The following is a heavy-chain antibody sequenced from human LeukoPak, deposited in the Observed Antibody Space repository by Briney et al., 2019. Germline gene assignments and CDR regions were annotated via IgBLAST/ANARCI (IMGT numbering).Heavy chain of an antibody. D-gene: IGHD5-18*01. V-gene: IGHV1-69*13. CDR1: GGTFSSYA. CDR2: IIPIFGTA. CDR3: ARVDTAMAGYYYYYMDV. Sequence: ASVKVSYKASGGTFSSYAISWVRQAPGQGLEWMGGIIPIFGTADYAQKFQGRVTITADESTSTAYMELSSLRSEDTAVYYCARVDTAMAGYYYYYMDVWGKGTTVTVSS. J-gene: IGHJ6*03.